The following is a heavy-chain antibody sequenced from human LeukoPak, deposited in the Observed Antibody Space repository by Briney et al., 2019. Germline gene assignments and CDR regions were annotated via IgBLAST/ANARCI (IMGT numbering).Heavy chain of an antibody. D-gene: IGHD3-10*01. CDR3: AFAYYYGSGSSQGGPFDI. CDR2: INPNSGGT. Sequence: ASVKVSCKASGYTFTGYYMHWVRQAPGQGLEWMGRINPNSGGTNYAQKFQGRVTMTRDTSISTAYMELSSLRSEDTAVYYCAFAYYYGSGSSQGGPFDIWGQGIMVTVSS. V-gene: IGHV1-2*06. J-gene: IGHJ3*02. CDR1: GYTFTGYY.